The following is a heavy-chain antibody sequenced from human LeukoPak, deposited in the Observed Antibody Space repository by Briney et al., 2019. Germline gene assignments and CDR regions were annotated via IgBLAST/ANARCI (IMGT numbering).Heavy chain of an antibody. Sequence: GGSLRLSCAAPGFTFSCYAMSWVRQAPGKGLGLVSIICGSGGSTYYADSVKGRFTITRHHSKHTLYLQMNTHKAEDTAVYCCPKLGRGVLIYILCWGQGSLATVSS. J-gene: IGHJ4*02. CDR2: ICGSGGST. CDR3: PKLGRGVLIYILC. D-gene: IGHD3-10*01. CDR1: GFTFSCYA. V-gene: IGHV3-23*01.